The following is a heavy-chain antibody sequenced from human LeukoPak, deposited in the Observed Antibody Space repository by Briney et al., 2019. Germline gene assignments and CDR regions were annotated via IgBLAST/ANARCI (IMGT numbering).Heavy chain of an antibody. Sequence: GGSLRLSCAASGFTFSSYAMSWVRQAPGKGLEWVSAISGSGGSTYYADSVKGRFTISRDNSKNTLYLQMNSLRAEDTAVYYCAFSLSSGIFKDWGQGTLVTVSS. CDR2: ISGSGGST. CDR1: GFTFSSYA. CDR3: AFSLSSGIFKD. D-gene: IGHD6-19*01. J-gene: IGHJ4*02. V-gene: IGHV3-23*01.